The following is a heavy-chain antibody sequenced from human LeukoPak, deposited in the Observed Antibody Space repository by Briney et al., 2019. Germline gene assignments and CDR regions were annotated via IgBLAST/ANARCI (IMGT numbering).Heavy chain of an antibody. CDR3: AREKTYYSDSGGYYGTFDY. Sequence: PGGSLRLSCAASGFTFSDYYMSWIRQAPGKGLEWVSYISSSGSTIYYADSVKGRFTISRDNAKNSLYLQMNSLRAEDTAVYYCAREKTYYSDSGGYYGTFDYWGQGTLVTVSS. D-gene: IGHD3-22*01. CDR1: GFTFSDYY. CDR2: ISSSGSTI. J-gene: IGHJ4*02. V-gene: IGHV3-11*04.